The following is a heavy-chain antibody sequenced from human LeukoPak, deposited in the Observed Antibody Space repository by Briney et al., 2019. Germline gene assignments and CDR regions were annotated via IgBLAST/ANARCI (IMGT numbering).Heavy chain of an antibody. CDR2: TSSSGSSI. D-gene: IGHD3-10*01. CDR1: GFTFSSYE. Sequence: PGGSLRLSCAASGFTFSSYEMNWVRQAPGKGLEWVSYTSSSGSSIYYADSVKGRFTISRDNAKNSLYLQMNSLRAEDTAVYYCARRFYYGSGYYGMDVWGQGTTVTVSS. J-gene: IGHJ6*02. CDR3: ARRFYYGSGYYGMDV. V-gene: IGHV3-48*03.